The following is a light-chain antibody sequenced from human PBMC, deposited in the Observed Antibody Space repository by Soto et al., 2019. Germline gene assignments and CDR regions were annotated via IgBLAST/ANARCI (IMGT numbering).Light chain of an antibody. CDR1: QDISNY. J-gene: IGKJ1*01. CDR3: QKYNSASPWT. CDR2: AAS. Sequence: DIQMTQSPSSLSASVGDRVTITCRATQDISNYLAWYQQKPGKVPNLLIYAASTLQSEVPSRFSGSGSGTDVALTISILQPGDVATFYCQKYNSASPWTFGQGTKVEI. V-gene: IGKV1-27*01.